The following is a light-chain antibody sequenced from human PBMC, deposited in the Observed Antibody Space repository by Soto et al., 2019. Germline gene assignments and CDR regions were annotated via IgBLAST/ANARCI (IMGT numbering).Light chain of an antibody. J-gene: IGKJ1*01. CDR3: LLHNTYPST. Sequence: DIQVTQSPSSLSASVGDRVTITCRASQGIRDDLAWYQQKPGNAPKRLIYAASSLQSGVPLRFSDSGFGTEFTLTISSLQPEDFATYYCLLHNTYPSTFGQGTKVDIK. V-gene: IGKV1-17*01. CDR1: QGIRDD. CDR2: AAS.